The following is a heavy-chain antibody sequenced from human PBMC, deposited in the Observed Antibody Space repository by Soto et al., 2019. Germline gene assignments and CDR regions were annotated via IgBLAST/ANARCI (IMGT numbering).Heavy chain of an antibody. D-gene: IGHD3-10*01. CDR1: GFTFSDYY. V-gene: IGHV3-11*01. Sequence: LSLTCAASGFTFSDYYMSWIRQAPGKGLEWVSYISSSGSTIYYADSVKGRFTISRDNAKNSLYLQMNSLRAEDTAVYYCARDKKGWFGSNGGFAYWGQGTLVTVSS. CDR3: ARDKKGWFGSNGGFAY. CDR2: ISSSGSTI. J-gene: IGHJ4*02.